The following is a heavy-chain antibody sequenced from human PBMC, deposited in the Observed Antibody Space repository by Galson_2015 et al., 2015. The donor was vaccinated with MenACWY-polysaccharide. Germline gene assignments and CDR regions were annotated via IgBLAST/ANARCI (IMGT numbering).Heavy chain of an antibody. CDR1: GYSFSSYD. D-gene: IGHD3-22*01. Sequence: SVKVSCKASGYSFSSYDINWVRQTTGQGLEWMGWMNPNSGNTGYAQKFQGRVTMTRNTSISMAYMELSSLRSEDTAVYYCARGGKYHYDSSGYLNWFDPWGQGTLVTVSS. V-gene: IGHV1-8*01. CDR2: MNPNSGNT. J-gene: IGHJ5*02. CDR3: ARGGKYHYDSSGYLNWFDP.